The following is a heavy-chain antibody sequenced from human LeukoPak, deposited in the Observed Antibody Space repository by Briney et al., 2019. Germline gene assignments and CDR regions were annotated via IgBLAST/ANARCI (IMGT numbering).Heavy chain of an antibody. CDR3: ARLNVDTAMVNNYYYMDV. Sequence: GESLKISCKGSGYSFTSYWIGWVRQMPGKGLEWMGIIYPGDSDTRYSPSFQGQVTISADKSISTAYPQWSSLKASDTAMYYCARLNVDTAMVNNYYYMDVWGKGTTVTVSS. J-gene: IGHJ6*03. D-gene: IGHD5-18*01. CDR1: GYSFTSYW. CDR2: IYPGDSDT. V-gene: IGHV5-51*01.